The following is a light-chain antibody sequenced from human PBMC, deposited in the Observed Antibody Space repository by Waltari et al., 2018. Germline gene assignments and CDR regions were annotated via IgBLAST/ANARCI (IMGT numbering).Light chain of an antibody. J-gene: IGLJ3*02. CDR3: AAWDDILNGWV. V-gene: IGLV1-44*01. CDR1: SSNIGSNP. Sequence: QSVLTQPPSASGTPGQRVTSSCSGSSSNIGSNPVNWYQQLPGTAPKLLLYSNNQRPSGVPDRFPGSKSGTSASLAISGLQAEDEADYYCAAWDDILNGWVFGGGPKLTVL. CDR2: SNN.